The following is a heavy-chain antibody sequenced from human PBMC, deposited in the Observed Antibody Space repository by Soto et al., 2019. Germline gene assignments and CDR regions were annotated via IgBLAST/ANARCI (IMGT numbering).Heavy chain of an antibody. J-gene: IGHJ6*02. CDR3: AKEFGWELQLSHPYYNSGMDV. V-gene: IGHV4-39*02. CDR2: IYYSGST. CDR1: GGSISSSSYY. D-gene: IGHD1-1*01. Sequence: PSATLSLTCTVSGGSISSSSYYWGWLRQPPGKGLEWIGSIYYSGSTYYNPSLKSRVTISVDTSKSTLYLQMDILRPEDTAVYYCAKEFGWELQLSHPYYNSGMDVWGQGTTVTVSS.